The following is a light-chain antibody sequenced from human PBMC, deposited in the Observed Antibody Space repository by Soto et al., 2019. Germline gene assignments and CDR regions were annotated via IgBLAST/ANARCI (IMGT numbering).Light chain of an antibody. CDR1: SSDVGSYDY. CDR2: DVI. J-gene: IGLJ1*01. Sequence: QSALIQPPSVSGSPGQSVTISCTGTSSDVGSYDYVSWYQQHPGTVPKLMIYDVIKRPSGVPDRFSGSKSGNTASLTISGLLAEDEADYYCCSYVGSYSYVFGTGTKVTVL. V-gene: IGLV2-11*01. CDR3: CSYVGSYSYV.